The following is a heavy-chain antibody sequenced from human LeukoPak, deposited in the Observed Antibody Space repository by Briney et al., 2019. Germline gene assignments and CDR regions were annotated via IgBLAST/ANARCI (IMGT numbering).Heavy chain of an antibody. CDR2: INHSGST. V-gene: IGHV4-34*08. J-gene: IGHJ4*02. CDR3: ATGIQLWFY. Sequence: GSLRLSCAASGFNFNNAWMSWIRQPPGKGLEWIGEINHSGSTNYNPSLKSRVTISVDTSKNQFSLKLSSVTAADTAVYYCATGIQLWFYWGQGTLVTVSS. CDR1: GFNFNNAW. D-gene: IGHD5-18*01.